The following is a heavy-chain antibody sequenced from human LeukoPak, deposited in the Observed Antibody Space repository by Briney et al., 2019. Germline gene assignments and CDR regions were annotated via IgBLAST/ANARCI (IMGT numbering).Heavy chain of an antibody. V-gene: IGHV5-51*01. J-gene: IGHJ6*03. D-gene: IGHD3-3*01. CDR3: ARLPLGGYDFWSGYFGLNYMDV. CDR1: GYSFTSYW. Sequence: LGESLKISCKGSGYSFTSYWIGWVRQMPGKGLEWMGIIYPGDSDTRYSPSFQGQVTISADKSISTAYLQWSSLKASDTAMYYCARLPLGGYDFWSGYFGLNYMDVWGKGTTVTVSS. CDR2: IYPGDSDT.